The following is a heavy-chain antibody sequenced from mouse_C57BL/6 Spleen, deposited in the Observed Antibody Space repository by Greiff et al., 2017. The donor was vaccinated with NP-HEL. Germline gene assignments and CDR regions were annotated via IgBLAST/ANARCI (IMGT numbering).Heavy chain of an antibody. J-gene: IGHJ1*03. Sequence: EVKLMESGGGLVQPKGSLKLSCAASGFTFTTYAMHWVRQAPGKGLEWVARIRSKSSNYATYYADSVKDRFTISRDDSQSMLYLQMNNLKTEDTAMYYCVRDLDYYGSSEDWYFDVWGTGTTVTVSS. D-gene: IGHD1-1*01. V-gene: IGHV10-3*01. CDR2: IRSKSSNYAT. CDR1: GFTFTTYA. CDR3: VRDLDYYGSSEDWYFDV.